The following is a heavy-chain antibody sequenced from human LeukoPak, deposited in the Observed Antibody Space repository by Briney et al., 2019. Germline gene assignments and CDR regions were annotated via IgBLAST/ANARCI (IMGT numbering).Heavy chain of an antibody. CDR3: ARGRNLVATIIGAYCGGDCYDY. CDR2: IIPIFGTA. J-gene: IGHJ4*02. V-gene: IGHV1-69*05. CDR1: GGTFSSYA. Sequence: SVKVSCKASGGTFSSYAISWVRQAPGQGLEWMGRIIPIFGTANYAQKFQGRVTITTDESTSTAYMELSSLRSEDTAVYYCARGRNLVATIIGAYCGGDCYDYWGQGTLVTVSS. D-gene: IGHD2-21*02.